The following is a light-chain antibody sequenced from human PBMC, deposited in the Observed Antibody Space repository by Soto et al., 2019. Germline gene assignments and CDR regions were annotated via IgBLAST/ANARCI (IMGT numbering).Light chain of an antibody. Sequence: QSVLTQPPSASGTPGQRVTISCSGSSSNIGSNTVNWYQQLPGTAPKLLMYRSNHRPSGVPDRFSDSKSGTSASLAISGLQSEDEADYYCASWDDSLNGVVFGGGTKLTVL. CDR2: RSN. CDR3: ASWDDSLNGVV. J-gene: IGLJ3*02. CDR1: SSNIGSNT. V-gene: IGLV1-44*01.